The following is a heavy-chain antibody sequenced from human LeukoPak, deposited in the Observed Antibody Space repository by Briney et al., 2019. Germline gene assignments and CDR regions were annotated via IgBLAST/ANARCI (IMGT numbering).Heavy chain of an antibody. D-gene: IGHD7-27*01. CDR3: ARESYWGSSGKGFDS. V-gene: IGHV3-48*02. CDR2: ISSPSTNI. J-gene: IGHJ4*02. CDR1: GLIFTSYS. Sequence: PGGSLRLSCAASGLIFTSYSMNWVRQAPGKGLEWVSYISSPSTNIYYVDSVKGRFTISRDNAKNTMYLQMNSLRDEETAVYYCARESYWGSSGKGFDSWGQGTLVTVSS.